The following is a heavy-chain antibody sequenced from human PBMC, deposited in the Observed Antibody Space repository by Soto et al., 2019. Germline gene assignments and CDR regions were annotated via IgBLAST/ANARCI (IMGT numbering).Heavy chain of an antibody. D-gene: IGHD1-7*01. J-gene: IGHJ3*02. CDR2: IYYSGST. CDR1: GGSISSGGYY. Sequence: QVQLQKSGPGLVKPSQTLSLTYTVSGGSISSGGYYWSWIRQHPGKGLEWIGYIYYSGSTYYNPSLKSRVTISVDTSKNQFSLKLSSVTAADTAVYYCARQRYNWNLSSPNDAFDIWGQGTMVTVSS. V-gene: IGHV4-31*03. CDR3: ARQRYNWNLSSPNDAFDI.